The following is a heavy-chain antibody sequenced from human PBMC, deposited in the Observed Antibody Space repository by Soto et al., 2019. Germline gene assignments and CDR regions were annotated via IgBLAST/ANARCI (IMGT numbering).Heavy chain of an antibody. CDR1: GFTFSDYA. V-gene: IGHV3-33*03. CDR3: TKSRGDAYKWGLGLDQ. CDR2: IWHDGINE. J-gene: IGHJ5*02. Sequence: QERLVESGGGVVQPGRSLRLSCAVSGFTFSDYAMHWVRQAPGKGLEWVALIWHDGINEFYADSVKGRFTISRDISNNTLYLQMNSLRPEYTAVYYCTKSRGDAYKWGLGLDQWCQGTLVTVSS. D-gene: IGHD3-10*01.